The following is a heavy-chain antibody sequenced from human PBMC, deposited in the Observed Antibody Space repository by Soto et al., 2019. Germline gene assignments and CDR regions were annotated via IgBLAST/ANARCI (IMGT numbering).Heavy chain of an antibody. D-gene: IGHD5-12*01. CDR1: GFTFSSYA. CDR3: ARDRGYSGYDPIDY. J-gene: IGHJ4*02. CDR2: ISYDGSNK. V-gene: IGHV3-30-3*01. Sequence: QVQLVESGGGVVQPGRSLRLSCAASGFTFSSYAMHWVRQAPGKGLEWVAVISYDGSNKYYADSVKGRFTISRDNSKNTLDLQMNSLRAEDTAVYYCARDRGYSGYDPIDYWGQGTLVTVSS.